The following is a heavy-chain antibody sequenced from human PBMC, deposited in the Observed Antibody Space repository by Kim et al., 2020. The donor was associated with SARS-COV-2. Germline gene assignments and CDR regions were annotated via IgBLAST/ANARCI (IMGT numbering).Heavy chain of an antibody. D-gene: IGHD5-18*01. CDR3: ARRGGYSYGVYYYYGMDV. CDR2: IYPGDSDT. V-gene: IGHV5-51*01. J-gene: IGHJ6*02. CDR1: GYSFTSYW. Sequence: GESLKTSCKGSGYSFTSYWIGWVRQMPGKGLEWMGIIYPGDSDTRYSPSFQGQVTISADKSISTAYLQWSSLKASDTAMYYCARRGGYSYGVYYYYGMDVWGQGTTVTVSS.